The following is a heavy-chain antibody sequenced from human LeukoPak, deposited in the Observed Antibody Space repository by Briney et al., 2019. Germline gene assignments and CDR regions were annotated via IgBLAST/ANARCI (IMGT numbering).Heavy chain of an antibody. D-gene: IGHD3-10*01. V-gene: IGHV3-7*01. CDR2: IKQDGSEK. Sequence: GGSLRLSCAASGFTFSSYWMSWVRQAPGKGLEWVANIKQDGSEKYYVDSVKGRFTISRDNAKNSLYLQMNSLRAEDTAVYYCARVRSYYYGSGSLSYWGQGTLVTVSS. CDR3: ARVRSYYYGSGSLSY. CDR1: GFTFSSYW. J-gene: IGHJ4*02.